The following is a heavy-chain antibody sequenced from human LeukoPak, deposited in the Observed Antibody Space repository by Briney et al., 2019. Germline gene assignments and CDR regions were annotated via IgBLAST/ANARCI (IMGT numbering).Heavy chain of an antibody. J-gene: IGHJ5*02. CDR3: ARGDRGTAAGNNWFNP. Sequence: GGSLRLSCAASGFIFDDYAMHWVRLAPGKGLEWVAVISYDGKEKYHADSVKGRFTISRDNSKNTLYLQMNSLRVEDTAVYYCARGDRGTAAGNNWFNPWGQGTLVTVSS. D-gene: IGHD6-13*01. CDR1: GFIFDDYA. V-gene: IGHV3-30*04. CDR2: ISYDGKEK.